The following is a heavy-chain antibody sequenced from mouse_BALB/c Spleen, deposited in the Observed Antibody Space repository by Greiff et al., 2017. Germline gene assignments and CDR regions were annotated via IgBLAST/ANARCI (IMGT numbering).Heavy chain of an antibody. CDR3: ARGGGLRQGYYFDC. Sequence: EVKLVESGGGLAKPGGSLKLSCAASGFTFSSYAMSWVRQTPEKRLEWVASISSGGSTYYPDSVKGRFTISRDNARNILYLQMSSLRSEDTAMYYCARGGGLRQGYYFDCWGQGTTLTVSS. CDR1: GFTFSSYA. J-gene: IGHJ2*01. V-gene: IGHV5-6-5*01. CDR2: ISSGGST. D-gene: IGHD2-12*01.